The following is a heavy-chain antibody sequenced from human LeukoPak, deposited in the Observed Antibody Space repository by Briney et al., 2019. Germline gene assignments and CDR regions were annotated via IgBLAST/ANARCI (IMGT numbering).Heavy chain of an antibody. D-gene: IGHD3-22*01. CDR2: ISGSGGTT. CDR3: AKEEGYYYDSGGYYVEYFQH. V-gene: IGHV3-23*01. Sequence: GGSLRLSCAASGFTFTSYWMHWVRQAPGKGLEWVSAISGSGGTTYYADSVKGRFTFSRDNSKNTLYLQMNSLRAEDTAVYYCAKEEGYYYDSGGYYVEYFQHWGQGTLVTVSS. J-gene: IGHJ1*01. CDR1: GFTFTSYW.